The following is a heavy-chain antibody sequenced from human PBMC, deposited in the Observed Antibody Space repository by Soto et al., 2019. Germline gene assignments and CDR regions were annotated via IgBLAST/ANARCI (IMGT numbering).Heavy chain of an antibody. Sequence: QVQLQESGPGLVKPSETLSLTCTVSGGSISSYYWSWIRQPPGKGLEWIGYIYYSGSTNYNPSLQRRVTISVDTSKHQCSLELSSVTAADTAVYYCAGGRRGLFINQLLNAFDIWGQGTMVTVSS. CDR1: GGSISSYY. D-gene: IGHD2-2*01. V-gene: IGHV4-59*01. J-gene: IGHJ3*02. CDR3: AGGRRGLFINQLLNAFDI. CDR2: IYYSGST.